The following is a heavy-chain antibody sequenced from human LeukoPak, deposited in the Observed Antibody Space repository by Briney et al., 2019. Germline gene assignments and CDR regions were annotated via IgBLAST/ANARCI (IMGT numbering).Heavy chain of an antibody. D-gene: IGHD4-17*01. V-gene: IGHV1-46*01. CDR1: GYTFTSYY. Sequence: ATVKVSCKASGYTFTSYYMHWVRQAPGQGLEWMGIINPSGGSTSYAQKFQGRVTMTRDTSTSTVYTELSSLRSEDTAVYYCARDTAVTTEIGPYYFDYWGQGTLVTVSS. J-gene: IGHJ4*02. CDR3: ARDTAVTTEIGPYYFDY. CDR2: INPSGGST.